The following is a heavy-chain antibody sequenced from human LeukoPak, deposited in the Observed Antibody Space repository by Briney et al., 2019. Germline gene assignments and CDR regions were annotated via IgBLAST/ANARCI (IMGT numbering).Heavy chain of an antibody. Sequence: PSETLSLTCTVSGGSISSSSYYWGWIRQPPGKGLEWIGSIYYSGSTYYNPSLKSRVTISVDTSKNQFSLKLSSVTAADTAVYYCARCGSGYPYYYYYMDVWGKGTTVTVSS. CDR1: GGSISSSSYY. V-gene: IGHV4-39*07. CDR3: ARCGSGYPYYYYYMDV. D-gene: IGHD3-3*01. CDR2: IYYSGST. J-gene: IGHJ6*03.